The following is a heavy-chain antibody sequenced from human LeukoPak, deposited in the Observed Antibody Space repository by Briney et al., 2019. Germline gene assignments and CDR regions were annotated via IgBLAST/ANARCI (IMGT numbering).Heavy chain of an antibody. Sequence: SETLSLTCTVSGGSISSYYWSWIRQPPGKGLEWIGYIYYSGSTNYNPSLKSRVTISVDTSKNQFSLKLSSVTAADTAVYYCARQVYYTFDYWGQGTLVTVSS. CDR1: GGSISSYY. J-gene: IGHJ4*02. CDR2: IYYSGST. CDR3: ARQVYYTFDY. V-gene: IGHV4-59*08. D-gene: IGHD1-26*01.